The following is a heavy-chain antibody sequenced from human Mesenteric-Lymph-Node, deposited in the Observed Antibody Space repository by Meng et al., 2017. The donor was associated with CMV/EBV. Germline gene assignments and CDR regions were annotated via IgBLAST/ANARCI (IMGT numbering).Heavy chain of an antibody. D-gene: IGHD4-23*01. J-gene: IGHJ4*02. Sequence: VQLQQWGAGLLKPSETLSLTCAVYGGSFSGYYWSWIRQPPGKGLEWIGEINHSGSTNYSPSLKSRVTISVDTSKNQFSLKLSSVTAADTAVYYCARHQRWLKSEGGFNYWGQGTLVTVSS. CDR3: ARHQRWLKSEGGFNY. V-gene: IGHV4-34*01. CDR1: GGSFSGYY. CDR2: INHSGST.